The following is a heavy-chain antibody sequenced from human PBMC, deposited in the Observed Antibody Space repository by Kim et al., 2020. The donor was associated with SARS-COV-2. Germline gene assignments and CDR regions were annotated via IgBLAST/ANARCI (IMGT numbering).Heavy chain of an antibody. Sequence: GGSLRLSCTASGFTFGDHVMNWVRQAPGKGLEWVGFIRRNANGGTAEYAASVKGRFTISRDDSKSIAYLQMNSLKTEDTAVYYCTRPNFWSSNYGVDVWGQGTTATVSS. CDR1: GFTFGDHV. J-gene: IGHJ6*02. D-gene: IGHD3-3*01. CDR3: TRPNFWSSNYGVDV. V-gene: IGHV3-49*04. CDR2: IRRNANGGTA.